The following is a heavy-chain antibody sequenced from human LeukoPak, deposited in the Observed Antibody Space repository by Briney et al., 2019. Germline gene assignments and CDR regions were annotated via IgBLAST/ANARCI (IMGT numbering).Heavy chain of an antibody. Sequence: SETLSLTCTVSGGSIDPYYWSWIRQPPGKGLEWIGYVYSSGSTNHNPSLESRVTISVDTSKNQFSLRLSSVTAADTAVYYCARFAMSTCGCMLCHFDYWGQGTLVTVSS. D-gene: IGHD2-8*01. CDR2: VYSSGST. J-gene: IGHJ4*02. CDR3: ARFAMSTCGCMLCHFDY. CDR1: GGSIDPYY. V-gene: IGHV4-59*08.